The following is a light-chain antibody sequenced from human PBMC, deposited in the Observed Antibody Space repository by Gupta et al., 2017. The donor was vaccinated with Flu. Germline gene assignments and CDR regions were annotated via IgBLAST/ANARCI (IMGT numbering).Light chain of an antibody. CDR1: SSDVGSYNL. CDR2: EGS. J-gene: IGLJ1*01. CDR3: CSYAGSSPLYV. V-gene: IGLV2-23*01. Sequence: QPALTQPASVSGSPGQSRTISCTGTSSDVGSYNLVSWYQQHPGKAPKLMIYEGSKRPSGVSNRFSGSKSGNTASLTISGLQAEDEADYYCCSYAGSSPLYVFGTGTKVTVL.